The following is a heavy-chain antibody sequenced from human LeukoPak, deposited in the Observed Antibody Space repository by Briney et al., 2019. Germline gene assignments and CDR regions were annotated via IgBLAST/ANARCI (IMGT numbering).Heavy chain of an antibody. D-gene: IGHD6-19*01. Sequence: GGSLRLSCAASGFTVSSNYMTWVRQAPGKGLEWVSVIYSDGITYYADSVKGRFTISRDNAKNSLYLQMNSLRAEDTALYHCAREWLGYYMDVWGKGTTVTISS. CDR2: IYSDGIT. CDR1: GFTVSSNY. CDR3: AREWLGYYMDV. J-gene: IGHJ6*03. V-gene: IGHV3-53*01.